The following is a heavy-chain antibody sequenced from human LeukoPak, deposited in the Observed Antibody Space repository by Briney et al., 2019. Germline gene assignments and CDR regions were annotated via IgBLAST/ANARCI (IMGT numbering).Heavy chain of an antibody. D-gene: IGHD6-13*01. Sequence: ASVKVSCKASGYTFTSYAMNWVRQAPGQGLEWMGWINTNTGNPTYAQDFTGRFVFSLDTSVSTAYLQISSLKAEDTAVYYCARVSGYSSSWYFLMYYFDYWGQGTLVTVSS. CDR1: GYTFTSYA. V-gene: IGHV7-4-1*02. J-gene: IGHJ4*02. CDR2: INTNTGNP. CDR3: ARVSGYSSSWYFLMYYFDY.